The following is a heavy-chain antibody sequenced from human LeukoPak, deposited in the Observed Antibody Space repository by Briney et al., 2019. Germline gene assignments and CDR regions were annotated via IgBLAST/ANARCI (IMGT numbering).Heavy chain of an antibody. CDR1: GYTFTSYG. Sequence: ASVKVSCKASGYTFTSYGISWVRQAPGQGLEWMGWISAYNGNTNYAQKLQGRVTMTTDTSTSTAYMELRSLRSDDTAVYYCARARPSSSHFFASNWFDPWGQGTLVTVSS. D-gene: IGHD6-6*01. CDR2: ISAYNGNT. J-gene: IGHJ5*02. CDR3: ARARPSSSHFFASNWFDP. V-gene: IGHV1-18*01.